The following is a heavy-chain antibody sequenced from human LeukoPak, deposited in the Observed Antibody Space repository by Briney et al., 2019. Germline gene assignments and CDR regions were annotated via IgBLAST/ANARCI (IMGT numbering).Heavy chain of an antibody. V-gene: IGHV1-2*02. CDR1: GYTFSDYY. CDR2: INPNNGGT. Sequence: ASVKVSCKASGYTFSDYYVHWVRQAPGQGLEWMGWINPNNGGTNYAQTFRGRVTMTRDTSISTAYMELSSLRSDDTAVYYCARGGHSGYDPDDYWGQGTLVTVSS. D-gene: IGHD5-12*01. CDR3: ARGGHSGYDPDDY. J-gene: IGHJ4*02.